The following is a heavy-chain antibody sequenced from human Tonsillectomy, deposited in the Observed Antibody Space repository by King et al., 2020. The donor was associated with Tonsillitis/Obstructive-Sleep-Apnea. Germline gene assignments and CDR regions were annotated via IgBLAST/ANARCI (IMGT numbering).Heavy chain of an antibody. J-gene: IGHJ6*01. CDR2: IIPNTGGT. D-gene: IGHD1-1*01. CDR3: ARELGAGTNYCYGMDV. CDR1: GYTFTGYY. V-gene: IGHV1-2*02. Sequence: VQLVESGAEVKKPGASVKVSCKASGYTFTGYYIHWVRQAPGQGLEWMGWIIPNTGGTNYAQQFQGRVTMTRDTSISTAYMELRRLRSDDTAVYYCARELGAGTNYCYGMDVWGQGTTVTVSS.